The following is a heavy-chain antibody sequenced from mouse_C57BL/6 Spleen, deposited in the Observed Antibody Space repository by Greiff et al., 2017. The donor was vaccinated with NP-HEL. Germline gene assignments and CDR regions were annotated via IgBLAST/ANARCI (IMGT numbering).Heavy chain of an antibody. CDR2: INPSNGGT. V-gene: IGHV1-53*01. J-gene: IGHJ3*01. CDR3: ARKDWAWFAY. D-gene: IGHD4-1*01. CDR1: GYTFTSYW. Sequence: QVHVKQSGTELVKPGASVKLSCKASGYTFTSYWMHWVKQRPGQGLEWIVNINPSNGGTNYNEKFKSKATLTVDKSSSTAYMQLSSLTSEDSAVYYCARKDWAWFAYWGQGTLVTVSA.